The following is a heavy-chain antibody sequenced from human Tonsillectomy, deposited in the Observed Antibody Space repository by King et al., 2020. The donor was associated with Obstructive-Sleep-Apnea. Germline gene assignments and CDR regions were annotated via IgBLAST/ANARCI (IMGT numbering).Heavy chain of an antibody. Sequence: VQLVESGAEVKKPGASVKVSCKASGYTFTSYYLHWVRQAPGQGLEWMGIINPSGGSTSYAQKFQGRVTMTRDTSTSTVYMELSSLRSEDTAVYYCARDKKKRDYYDSSGNPDAFDIWGQGTMVTVSS. CDR3: ARDKKKRDYYDSSGNPDAFDI. D-gene: IGHD3-22*01. V-gene: IGHV1-46*01. CDR2: INPSGGST. J-gene: IGHJ3*02. CDR1: GYTFTSYY.